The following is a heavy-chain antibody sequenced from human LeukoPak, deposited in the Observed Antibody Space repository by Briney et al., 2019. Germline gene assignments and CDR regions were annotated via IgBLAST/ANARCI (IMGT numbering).Heavy chain of an antibody. CDR1: GFIVSNND. J-gene: IGHJ4*02. D-gene: IGHD2-15*01. CDR2: IDSVGST. V-gene: IGHV3-53*01. CDR3: ARGGSFFDY. Sequence: GGSLRLSCAASGFIVSNNDMSWVRQAPGKGLGWVSSIDSVGSTFYGDLVRGRFTISRDNSKNTLYLQMNSLRAEDTAAYYCARGGSFFDYWGQGALVIVSA.